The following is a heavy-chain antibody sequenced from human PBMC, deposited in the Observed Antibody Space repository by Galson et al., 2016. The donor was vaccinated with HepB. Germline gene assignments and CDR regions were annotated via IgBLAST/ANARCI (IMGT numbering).Heavy chain of an antibody. CDR3: ARDGSDLYQGLDV. Sequence: SETLSLTCTVSGDSVSSGSFSWSWIRQPPGKGLEWIGNVYKPGSTNYNPSLKSRLAISVDTSKNQFLLRLNSVTAADTAVYYCARDGSDLYQGLDVWGQGTTVIVS. D-gene: IGHD2-2*01. V-gene: IGHV4-61*01. CDR1: GDSVSSGSFS. J-gene: IGHJ6*02. CDR2: VYKPGST.